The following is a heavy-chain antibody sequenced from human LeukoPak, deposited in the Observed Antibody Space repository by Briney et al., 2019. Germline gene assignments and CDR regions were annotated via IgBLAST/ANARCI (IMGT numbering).Heavy chain of an antibody. D-gene: IGHD5-24*01. CDR2: ISGSGGST. J-gene: IGHJ4*02. Sequence: PSETLSLTCTVSGGSISSSSYYWGWIRQPPGKGLEWVSAISGSGGSTYYADSVKGRFTISRDNSKNTLYLQMNSLRAEDTAVYYCAKHIHGPKRWLQPFDYWGQGTLVTVSS. CDR3: AKHIHGPKRWLQPFDY. V-gene: IGHV3-23*01. CDR1: GGSISSSSYY.